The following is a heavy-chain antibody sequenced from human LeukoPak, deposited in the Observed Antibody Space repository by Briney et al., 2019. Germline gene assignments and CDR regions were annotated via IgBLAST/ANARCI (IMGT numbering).Heavy chain of an antibody. Sequence: GGSLRLSCAASGFTFSSYSMNWVRQAPGKGLEWVSSISSSSSYIYYADSVKGRFTISRDNAKNSLYLQMNSLRAEDTAVYYCAREFYDRSGCFDYWGQGTLVTVSS. V-gene: IGHV3-21*01. CDR2: ISSSSSYI. CDR3: AREFYDRSGCFDY. D-gene: IGHD3-22*01. CDR1: GFTFSSYS. J-gene: IGHJ4*02.